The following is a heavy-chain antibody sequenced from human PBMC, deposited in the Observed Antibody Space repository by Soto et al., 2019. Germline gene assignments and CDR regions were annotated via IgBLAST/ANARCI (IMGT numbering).Heavy chain of an antibody. D-gene: IGHD3-22*01. J-gene: IGHJ5*02. CDR1: GGSISSGNYH. V-gene: IGHV4-30-4*01. CDR3: AREYYDSSDSDGWFDP. Sequence: SETLSLTCTVSGGSISSGNYHWSWFRHPPGNGLEWIGYIYYSGNSYYNPSLRSRLTISIDTSKNQFSLKLSSVTAADTAFYYCAREYYDSSDSDGWFDPWGQGTMVTVYS. CDR2: IYYSGNS.